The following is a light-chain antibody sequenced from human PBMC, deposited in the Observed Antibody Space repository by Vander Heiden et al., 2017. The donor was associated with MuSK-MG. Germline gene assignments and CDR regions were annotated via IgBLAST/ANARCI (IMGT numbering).Light chain of an antibody. CDR2: AAS. V-gene: IGKV1-8*01. J-gene: IGKJ2*01. Sequence: AIRMTQSPSSLSASTGDRVTITCRASQGSSSYLAWYQQKPGKAPKLLIYAASTLQRGVPSRFIGTRSGTDFTLTISCRQSEDFAAYYCQQHYTYPRFTFGQGTKVEIK. CDR1: QGSSSY. CDR3: QQHYTYPRFT.